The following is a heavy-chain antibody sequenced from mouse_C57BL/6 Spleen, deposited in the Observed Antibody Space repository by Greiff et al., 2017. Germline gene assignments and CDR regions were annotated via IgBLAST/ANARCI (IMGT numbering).Heavy chain of an antibody. D-gene: IGHD3-2*02. J-gene: IGHJ4*01. Sequence: QVQLKQSGPELVKPGASVKISCKASGYAFSSSWMNWVKQRPGKGLEWIGRIYPGDGDTNYNGKFKGKATLTADKSSSTAYMQLSSLTSEDSAVYCCGRTGSAGSYYAMDYWGQGTSVTVSS. CDR2: IYPGDGDT. CDR3: GRTGSAGSYYAMDY. CDR1: GYAFSSSW. V-gene: IGHV1-82*01.